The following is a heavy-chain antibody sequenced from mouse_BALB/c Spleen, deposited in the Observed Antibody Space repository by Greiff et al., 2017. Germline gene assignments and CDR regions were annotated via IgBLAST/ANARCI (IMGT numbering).Heavy chain of an antibody. J-gene: IGHJ3*01. CDR1: GFNIKDTY. Sequence: GQLKQSGAELVKPGASVKLSCTASGFNIKDTYMHWVKQRPEQGLEWIGRIDPANGNTKYDPKFQGKATITADTSSNTAYLQLSSLTSEDTAVYYCARYDYASWFAYWGQGTLVTVSA. V-gene: IGHV14-3*02. D-gene: IGHD2-4*01. CDR3: ARYDYASWFAY. CDR2: IDPANGNT.